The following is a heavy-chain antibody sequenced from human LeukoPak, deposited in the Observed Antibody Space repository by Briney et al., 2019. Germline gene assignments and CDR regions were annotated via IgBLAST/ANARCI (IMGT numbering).Heavy chain of an antibody. J-gene: IGHJ4*02. Sequence: GGSLRLSCAASGFTLSDFEMNWVRQAPGKGPEYVSVISGYGDKTYYADSVKGRFTISRDNSKNTVSLQMSSLRAEDTAVYYCVKDLYKGDTSSWYYFDYWGQGTLVTVPS. CDR1: GFTLSDFE. CDR3: VKDLYKGDTSSWYYFDY. CDR2: ISGYGDKT. D-gene: IGHD6-13*01. V-gene: IGHV3-64D*06.